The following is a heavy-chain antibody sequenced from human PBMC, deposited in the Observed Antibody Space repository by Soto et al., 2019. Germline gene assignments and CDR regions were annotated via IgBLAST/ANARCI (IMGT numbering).Heavy chain of an antibody. CDR3: ARRVITGTTLLFSAGYYYYYMDV. V-gene: IGHV1-8*01. J-gene: IGHJ6*03. D-gene: IGHD1-20*01. CDR1: GYTFASYD. Sequence: ASVKVSCKASGYTFASYDSNCVRQATGQGLEWMGLMNPNSGNTGYAQKFQGRVTMTRNTSISTAYMELSSLRSEDTAVYYCARRVITGTTLLFSAGYYYYYMDVWGKGTTVTVSS. CDR2: MNPNSGNT.